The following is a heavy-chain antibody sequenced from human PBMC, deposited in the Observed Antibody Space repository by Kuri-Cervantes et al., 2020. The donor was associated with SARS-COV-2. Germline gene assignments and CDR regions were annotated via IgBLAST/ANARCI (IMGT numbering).Heavy chain of an antibody. V-gene: IGHV4-39*01. Sequence: ESLKISCTVSGASISSSTYYWGWIRQSPGKGLEWPGSIYESGDTYYSSSLKSRLSLSVDTSKNQFSLKLTSVTAADTAIYYCARHYAFDGFHKWGQGTQVTVSS. CDR1: GASISSSTYY. J-gene: IGHJ4*02. D-gene: IGHD3-9*01. CDR3: ARHYAFDGFHK. CDR2: IYESGDT.